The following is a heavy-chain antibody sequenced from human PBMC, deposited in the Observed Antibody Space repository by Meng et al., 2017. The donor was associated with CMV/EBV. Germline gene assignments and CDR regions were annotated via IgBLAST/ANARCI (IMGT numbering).Heavy chain of an antibody. J-gene: IGHJ4*02. Sequence: GGSLTLSCAASGFTFDNYGMHWVRQTPGKGLEWVAFIRHDGTTKFYGDSVKGRFTISRDNSKNTVYLQMSSLRPEETAIYYCAKDLLLFGGANAYFDHWGQGTLVTVSS. CDR1: GFTFDNYG. CDR3: AKDLLLFGGANAYFDH. V-gene: IGHV3-30*02. D-gene: IGHD3-16*01. CDR2: IRHDGTTK.